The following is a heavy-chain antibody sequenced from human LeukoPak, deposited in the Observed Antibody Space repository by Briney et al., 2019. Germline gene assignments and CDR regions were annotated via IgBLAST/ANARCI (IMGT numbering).Heavy chain of an antibody. CDR3: ARGQLAIGLDY. D-gene: IGHD1-1*01. J-gene: IGHJ4*02. CDR2: ISYDGSNK. Sequence: PGGSLRLSCAASGFTFSSYAMHWVRQAPGKGLEWVAVISYDGSNKYYADSVKGRFTISRDNSKNTLYLQMNSLRAEDTAVYYCARGQLAIGLDYWGQGILVTVSS. CDR1: GFTFSSYA. V-gene: IGHV3-30-3*01.